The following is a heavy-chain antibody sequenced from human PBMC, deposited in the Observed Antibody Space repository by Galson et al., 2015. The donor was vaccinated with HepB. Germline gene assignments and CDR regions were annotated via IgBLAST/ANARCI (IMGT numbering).Heavy chain of an antibody. CDR3: ARDMRYFGGELGMDV. D-gene: IGHD3-16*01. Sequence: SLRLSCAASGFTFSSYAMHWVRQAPGKGLECVSVIYSGGSTYYADSVKGRFTISRDNSKNTLYLQMNSLRAEDTAVYYCARDMRYFGGELGMDVWGQGTTVTVSS. CDR2: IYSGGST. V-gene: IGHV3-53*01. J-gene: IGHJ6*02. CDR1: GFTFSSYA.